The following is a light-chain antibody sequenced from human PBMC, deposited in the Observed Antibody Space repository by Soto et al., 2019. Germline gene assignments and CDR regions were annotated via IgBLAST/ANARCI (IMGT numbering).Light chain of an antibody. CDR3: QQANSFPWT. Sequence: DIQMTQSPSTLSASIGDRVTITCRASRNIGSWLAWYQQKAGKAPNLLIYKASTLETGVPSRFSGSASGTEFTLTISSLQPEDFATYYCQQANSFPWTFGQGTKVEIK. CDR1: RNIGSW. CDR2: KAS. J-gene: IGKJ1*01. V-gene: IGKV1-5*03.